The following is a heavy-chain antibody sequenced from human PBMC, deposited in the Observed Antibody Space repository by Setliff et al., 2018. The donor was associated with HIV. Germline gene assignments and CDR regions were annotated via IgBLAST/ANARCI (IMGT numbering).Heavy chain of an antibody. J-gene: IGHJ3*02. CDR2: VIPLFGTE. CDR1: GGTFSSYG. V-gene: IGHV1-69*13. D-gene: IGHD3-22*01. Sequence: SVKVSCKSSGGTFSSYGVTWVRQAPGQGLEWMGGVIPLFGTEKVAQKFQGRVTITADESTNTAYMELSSLRSEDTAVYYCASPFGASDSGGYEYEAFAIWGQGTMVTVSS. CDR3: ASPFGASDSGGYEYEAFAI.